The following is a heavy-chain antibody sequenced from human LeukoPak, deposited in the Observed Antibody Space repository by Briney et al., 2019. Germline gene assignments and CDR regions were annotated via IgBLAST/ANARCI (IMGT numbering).Heavy chain of an antibody. J-gene: IGHJ4*02. V-gene: IGHV3-21*01. CDR1: GFTFSSYS. Sequence: GGSLRPSCAASGFTFSSYSMNWVRQAPGKGLEWVSSISSSSSYIYYADSVKGRFTISRDNAKNSLYLQMNSLRAEDTAVYYCARSRTTVTTFFDYWGQGTLVTVSS. CDR2: ISSSSSYI. D-gene: IGHD4-17*01. CDR3: ARSRTTVTTFFDY.